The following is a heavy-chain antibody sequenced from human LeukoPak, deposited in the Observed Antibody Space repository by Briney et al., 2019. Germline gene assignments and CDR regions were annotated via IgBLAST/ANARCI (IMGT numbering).Heavy chain of an antibody. CDR1: GYTFPDYY. CDR3: ARGGTTYGECCLFDY. J-gene: IGHJ4*02. Sequence: ASVKVSCKASGYTFPDYYIHWVRQAPGQGLEWMGWTNPNSGDTNYAQKFQGRVTMARDTSINTAYMEVSSLRSDDTAVYFCARGGTTYGECCLFDYWGQGTLVTVSS. D-gene: IGHD2-8*01. CDR2: TNPNSGDT. V-gene: IGHV1-2*02.